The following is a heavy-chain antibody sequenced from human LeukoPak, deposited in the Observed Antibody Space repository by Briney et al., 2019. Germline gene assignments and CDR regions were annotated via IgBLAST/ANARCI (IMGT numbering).Heavy chain of an antibody. J-gene: IGHJ5*02. Sequence: ASVKVSCKASGYTFTSYGISWVRQAPGQGLEWMGWISAYNGNTNYVQKLQGRVTMTTDTSTSTAYMELRSLRSDDTAVYYCARAVVPAARAGNIWFDPWGQGTLVTVSS. V-gene: IGHV1-18*01. CDR2: ISAYNGNT. D-gene: IGHD2-2*01. CDR3: ARAVVPAARAGNIWFDP. CDR1: GYTFTSYG.